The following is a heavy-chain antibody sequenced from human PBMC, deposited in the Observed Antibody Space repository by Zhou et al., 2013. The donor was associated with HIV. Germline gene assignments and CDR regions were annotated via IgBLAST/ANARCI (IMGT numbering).Heavy chain of an antibody. D-gene: IGHD6-13*01. CDR2: INPNSGGT. Sequence: QVQLVQSGAEVKKPGASVKVSCKASGYTFTGYYMHWVRQAPGQGLEWMGWINPNSGGTNYAQKFQGRVTMTRDTSISTAYMELSRLRSDDTAVYYCARDLAAAGTGSWFDPWGQGNPGHRLL. J-gene: IGHJ5*02. V-gene: IGHV1-2*02. CDR3: ARDLAAAGTGSWFDP. CDR1: GYTFTGYY.